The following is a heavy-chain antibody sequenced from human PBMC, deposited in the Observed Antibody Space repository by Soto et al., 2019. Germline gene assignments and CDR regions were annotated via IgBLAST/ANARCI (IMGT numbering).Heavy chain of an antibody. CDR3: AKDSRLGELSLYYFDY. Sequence: SLRLSCAASGFTFSSYGMHWVRQAPGKGLEWVAVISYDGSNKYYADSVKGRFTISRDNSKNTLYLQMKSLRAEDTAVYYCAKDSRLGELSLYYFDYWGQGTLVTVSS. J-gene: IGHJ4*02. CDR1: GFTFSSYG. CDR2: ISYDGSNK. D-gene: IGHD3-16*02. V-gene: IGHV3-30*18.